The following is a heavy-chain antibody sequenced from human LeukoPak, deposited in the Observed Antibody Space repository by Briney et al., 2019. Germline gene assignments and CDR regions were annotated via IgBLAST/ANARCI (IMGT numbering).Heavy chain of an antibody. J-gene: IGHJ5*01. D-gene: IGHD2-21*02. CDR3: ARELPREVTLDS. CDR2: IFTDGSTT. V-gene: IGHV3-74*01. CDR1: EFDFFSFG. Sequence: GGSLRLSCVASEFDFFSFGMQWARQAPGKRLVGASRIFTDGSTTSYADSVKGRFTISRDNAKNTLYLEMKRLRVEDTAVYYCARELPREVTLDSWGQGTLVTVSP.